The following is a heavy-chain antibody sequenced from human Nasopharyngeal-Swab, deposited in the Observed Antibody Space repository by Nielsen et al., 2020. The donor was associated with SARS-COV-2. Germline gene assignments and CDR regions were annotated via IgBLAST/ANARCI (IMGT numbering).Heavy chain of an antibody. Sequence: GESLKISCAASGFTFSNYSMNWVRQAPGKGLEWVSSISSNTSYIYYADSVKGRFTISRDNAKNSLYLQMNSLRAEDTAVYYCARDGFGESPYYYYGMDVWGQGTTVTVSS. V-gene: IGHV3-21*01. CDR1: GFTFSNYS. CDR2: ISSNTSYI. D-gene: IGHD3-10*01. CDR3: ARDGFGESPYYYYGMDV. J-gene: IGHJ6*02.